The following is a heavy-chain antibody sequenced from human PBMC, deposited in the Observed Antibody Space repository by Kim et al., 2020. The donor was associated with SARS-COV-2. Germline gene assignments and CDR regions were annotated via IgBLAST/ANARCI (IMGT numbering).Heavy chain of an antibody. J-gene: IGHJ6*02. CDR3: AKAIAAAGEGYYYYYGMDV. CDR1: GFTFSSYA. Sequence: GGSLRLSCAASGFTFSSYAMSWVRQAPGKGLEWVSAISGSGGSTYYADSVKGRFTISRDNSKNTLYLQMNSLRAEDTAVYYCAKAIAAAGEGYYYYYGMDVWGQGTTVTVSS. V-gene: IGHV3-23*01. D-gene: IGHD6-13*01. CDR2: ISGSGGST.